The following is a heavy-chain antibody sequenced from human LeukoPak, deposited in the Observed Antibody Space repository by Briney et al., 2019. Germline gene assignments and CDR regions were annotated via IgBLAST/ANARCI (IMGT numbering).Heavy chain of an antibody. CDR2: IYYSGST. CDR1: GGSIISSIYY. D-gene: IGHD2-2*01. Sequence: SETLSLTCTVSGGSIISSIYYWGWIRQPRGEGLEWIGSIYYSGSTYYNPSLKSRVTISVDTSKNQFSLQLSSVTAADTAVYYCARESDIVVVPADKGWFDPWGEGTLVAVRS. V-gene: IGHV4-39*01. J-gene: IGHJ5*02. CDR3: ARESDIVVVPADKGWFDP.